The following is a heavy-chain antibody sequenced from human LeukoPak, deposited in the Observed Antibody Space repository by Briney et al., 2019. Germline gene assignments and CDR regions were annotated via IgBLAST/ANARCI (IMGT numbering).Heavy chain of an antibody. CDR3: ARAYGNDPFDY. D-gene: IGHD4-11*01. V-gene: IGHV2-70*11. CDR1: GFSLTTRGLC. Sequence: AGPTLAIPTQTLTLTCTFSGFSLTTRGLCMGLNRQPPGNALEWLARIDWDDDKYYSTSLKTRLTISKDTAKNQVVLTMTNRDPVDTATYYCARAYGNDPFDYWGQGTLVTVSS. CDR2: IDWDDDK. J-gene: IGHJ4*02.